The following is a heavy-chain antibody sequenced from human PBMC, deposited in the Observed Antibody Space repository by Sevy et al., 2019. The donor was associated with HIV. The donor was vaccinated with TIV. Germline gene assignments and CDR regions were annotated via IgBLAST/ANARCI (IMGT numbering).Heavy chain of an antibody. CDR3: ARGGPNQHQLDYFDF. V-gene: IGHV4-59*01. Sequence: SETLSLTCTVSGVSITNYYWAWIRQPPGKGLECVGFSGTTNDNPSLKSRVTTSLDTSKNHFSLKLTSVTVVDTAIYYCARGGPNQHQLDYFDFWGQGTLVTVSS. CDR2: SGTT. D-gene: IGHD1-1*01. J-gene: IGHJ4*02. CDR1: GVSITNYY.